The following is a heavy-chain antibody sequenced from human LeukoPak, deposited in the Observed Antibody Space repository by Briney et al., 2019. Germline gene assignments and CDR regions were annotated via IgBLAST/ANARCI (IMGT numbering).Heavy chain of an antibody. CDR1: GFTFSSYA. J-gene: IGHJ6*02. Sequence: GGSLRLSCAACGFTFSSYAMHWVRQAPGKGMEWVAVISYDGSNKYYADSVKGRFTISRDNSKNTLYLQMNSLRAEDTAVYYCARPLQGYCSSTSCSHYYYYGMDVWGQGTTVTVSS. CDR2: ISYDGSNK. CDR3: ARPLQGYCSSTSCSHYYYYGMDV. V-gene: IGHV3-30-3*01. D-gene: IGHD2-2*01.